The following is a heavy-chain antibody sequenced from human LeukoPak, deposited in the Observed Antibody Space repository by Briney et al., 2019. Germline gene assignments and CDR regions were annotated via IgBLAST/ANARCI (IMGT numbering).Heavy chain of an antibody. CDR2: MYLSGTT. CDR3: AGLVGRYSSGLYYYYFDY. J-gene: IGHJ4*02. V-gene: IGHV4-4*02. Sequence: GSLRLSCAVFGSGFPFSNAWMSWVRQPPGKGLEWIGEMYLSGTTHSNPSVKSRVTISIDKSKNQFFLNLSSVTAADTAVYYCAGLVGRYSSGLYYYYFDYWGQGTLVTVSS. D-gene: IGHD3-22*01. CDR1: GSGFPFSNAW.